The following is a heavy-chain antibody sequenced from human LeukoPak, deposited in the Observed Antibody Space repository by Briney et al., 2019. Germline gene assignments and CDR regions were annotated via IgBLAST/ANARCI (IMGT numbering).Heavy chain of an antibody. CDR3: ARALRGSGSYYYYYYYYVDV. CDR1: GFTFSDYY. D-gene: IGHD3-10*01. J-gene: IGHJ6*03. Sequence: GGSLRLSCAASGFTFSDYYMSWIRQAPGKGLEWVSYISSSGSTIYYADSVKGRFTISRDNAKNSLYLQMNSLRAEDTAVYYCARALRGSGSYYYYYYYYVDVWGKGTTVTISS. CDR2: ISSSGSTI. V-gene: IGHV3-11*01.